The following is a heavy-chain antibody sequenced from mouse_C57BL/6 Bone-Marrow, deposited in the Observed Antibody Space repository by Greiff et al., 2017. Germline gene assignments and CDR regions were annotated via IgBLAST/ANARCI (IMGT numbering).Heavy chain of an antibody. CDR1: GYTFTSYW. Sequence: QVQLQQPGAELVKPGASVTLSCKASGYTFTSYWMHWVKQRPGQGLEWIGMIHPNSGSTNYTEKFKSKATLTVDTSSSTAYMQLSSLTSEDSAVYVCARHSFADWGKGTLVTVSA. V-gene: IGHV1-64*01. J-gene: IGHJ3*01. CDR2: IHPNSGST. CDR3: ARHSFAD.